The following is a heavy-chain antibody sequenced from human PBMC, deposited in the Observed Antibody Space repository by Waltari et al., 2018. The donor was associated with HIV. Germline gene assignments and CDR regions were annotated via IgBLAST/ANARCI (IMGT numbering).Heavy chain of an antibody. CDR3: ARDVTPYDYYVSSFDS. CDR1: GFTFSSYA. J-gene: IGHJ4*02. V-gene: IGHV3-23*01. Sequence: AQLLQSGGGLVQPGGSLRLSCAASGFTFSSYAMTWVRQAPGKGRGWVSAISGSSDGTHYAASVKGRFTVSRDNSKNTLFLQMSSLRAEDTAVYYCARDVTPYDYYVSSFDSWGQGTLVTVSS. D-gene: IGHD5-12*01. CDR2: ISGSSDGT.